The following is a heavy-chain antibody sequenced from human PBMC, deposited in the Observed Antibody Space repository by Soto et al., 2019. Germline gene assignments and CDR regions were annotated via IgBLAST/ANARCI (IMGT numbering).Heavy chain of an antibody. V-gene: IGHV3-30*19. Sequence: QVQLVESGGGVVQPGTSLRLSCVGSGFTFRSYVIHWVRQAPGKGLEWVALTSYDGSGKYYGDSVRGRFIISRDNSRNTVDLQMDSLRLEDTALYYCARWGTTGGLDVWGLGTLVSVSS. D-gene: IGHD3-16*01. CDR3: ARWGTTGGLDV. CDR1: GFTFRSYV. J-gene: IGHJ1*01. CDR2: TSYDGSGK.